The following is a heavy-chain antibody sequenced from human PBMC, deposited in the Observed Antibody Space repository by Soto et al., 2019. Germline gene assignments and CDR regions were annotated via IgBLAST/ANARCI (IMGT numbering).Heavy chain of an antibody. Sequence: QITLKESGPTLVKPTQTLTLTCTFSGFSLSTSGVGVGWIRQPPGKALEWLALIYWDDDKRYSPSLKSRLTTTKDTSKNQVVLTMTNMDPVDTATYYCAHRRDGYSYGFFDYWGQGTLVTVSS. V-gene: IGHV2-5*02. J-gene: IGHJ4*02. CDR2: IYWDDDK. CDR3: AHRRDGYSYGFFDY. CDR1: GFSLSTSGVG. D-gene: IGHD5-18*01.